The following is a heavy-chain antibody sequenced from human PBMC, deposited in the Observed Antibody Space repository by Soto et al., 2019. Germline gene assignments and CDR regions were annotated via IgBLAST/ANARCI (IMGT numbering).Heavy chain of an antibody. J-gene: IGHJ4*02. V-gene: IGHV3-30*18. D-gene: IGHD2-21*02. CDR3: AKDKVPVVVTAPFDY. Sequence: QVQLVESGGGVVQPGRSLRLSCAASGFTFSSYGMHWVRQAPGKGPEWVAVISYDGSNKYYADSVKGRFTISRDNSKNPLYLQMNSLRAEDPAVYYCAKDKVPVVVTAPFDYWGQGTLVTVSS. CDR2: ISYDGSNK. CDR1: GFTFSSYG.